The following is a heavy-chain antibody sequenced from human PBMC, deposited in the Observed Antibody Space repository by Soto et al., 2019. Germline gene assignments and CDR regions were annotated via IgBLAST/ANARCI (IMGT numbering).Heavy chain of an antibody. D-gene: IGHD1-26*01. V-gene: IGHV5-51*01. Sequence: RGESLKISCKGSGYSFASHWVAWVRQMPEKGLEWIGTIYPGDSDTKYSSAFRGHVTISADTSVSTAYLQWRSLEATDSAIYYCARYSGSYWHYLDFWGHGTLVTVSS. CDR2: IYPGDSDT. J-gene: IGHJ4*01. CDR1: GYSFASHW. CDR3: ARYSGSYWHYLDF.